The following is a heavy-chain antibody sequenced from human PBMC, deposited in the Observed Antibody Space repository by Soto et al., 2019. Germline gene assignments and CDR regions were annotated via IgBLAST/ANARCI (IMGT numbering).Heavy chain of an antibody. CDR1: GFTFSSYA. D-gene: IGHD2-2*01. CDR2: ISGSGGST. CDR3: AKVRGGPYCSSASCYAFYI. V-gene: IGHV3-23*01. J-gene: IGHJ3*02. Sequence: GGSMRLSCAASGFTFSSYAMSWVRKAPGKGLEWVSAISGSGGSTYYADSVKGRFTISRDNSKNTLYLQMNSLSAEDTAVYYCAKVRGGPYCSSASCYAFYIWGQGTMFTVSS.